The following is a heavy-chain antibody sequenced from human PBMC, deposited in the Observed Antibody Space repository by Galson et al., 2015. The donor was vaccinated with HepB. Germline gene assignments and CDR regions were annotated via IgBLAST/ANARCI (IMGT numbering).Heavy chain of an antibody. CDR1: GFTFSSYS. D-gene: IGHD3-22*01. Sequence: SLRLSCAASGFTFSSYSMNWVRQAPGKGLEWVSSISSSSSYIYYADSVKGRFTISRDNAKNSLYLQMNSLRAEDTAVYYCARDSYCGGDCPKLRYYYDSSGSYWGQGTLVTVSS. CDR2: ISSSSSYI. V-gene: IGHV3-21*01. J-gene: IGHJ4*02. CDR3: ARDSYCGGDCPKLRYYYDSSGSY.